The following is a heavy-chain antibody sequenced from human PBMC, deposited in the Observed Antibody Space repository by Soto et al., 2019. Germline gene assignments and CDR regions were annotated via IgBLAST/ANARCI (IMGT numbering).Heavy chain of an antibody. CDR1: GCSFTSYC. CDR2: IDPSDSYT. V-gene: IGHV5-10-1*01. CDR3: ARHSYYGMDV. Sequence: GESLKISCTGSGCSFTSYCISWVRQMPGKGLEWMGRIDPSDSYTNYSPSFQGHVTISADKSISTAYLQWSSLKASDTAMYYCARHSYYGMDVWGQGTTVTVSS. J-gene: IGHJ6*02.